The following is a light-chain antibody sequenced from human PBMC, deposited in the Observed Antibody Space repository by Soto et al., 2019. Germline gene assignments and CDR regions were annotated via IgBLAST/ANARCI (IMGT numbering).Light chain of an antibody. CDR1: SSNIGARFE. J-gene: IGLJ2*01. CDR3: QSYDSTLSGSV. V-gene: IGLV1-40*01. CDR2: GNN. Sequence: QSVLTQPPSVSGTPGLRVTMSCTGSSSNIGARFEVNWYQQRPGTAPKLLVYGNNNRPSGVPDRFSGSKSGTSASLAITGLQAEDEADYYCQSYDSTLSGSVFGGGTKVTVL.